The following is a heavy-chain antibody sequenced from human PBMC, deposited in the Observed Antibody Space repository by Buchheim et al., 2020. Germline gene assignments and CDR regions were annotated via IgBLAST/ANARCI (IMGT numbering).Heavy chain of an antibody. CDR2: IKPDGSNK. J-gene: IGHJ6*03. CDR3: ARDRHYYDSSGYYYPDYYYMDV. CDR1: GFTFSSYW. V-gene: IGHV3-7*01. D-gene: IGHD3-22*01. Sequence: EVQLVESGGGLVQPGGSLRLSCAASGFTFSSYWMSWVRQAPGKGLEWVANIKPDGSNKYYVDSVKGPFTISRDNAKNPLYLQMNSLRAEDTAVYYCARDRHYYDSSGYYYPDYYYMDVWGEGTT.